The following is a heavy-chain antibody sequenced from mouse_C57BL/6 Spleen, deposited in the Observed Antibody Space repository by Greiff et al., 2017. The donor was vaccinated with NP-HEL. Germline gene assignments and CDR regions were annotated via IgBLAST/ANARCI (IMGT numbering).Heavy chain of an antibody. CDR1: GYTFTSYW. CDR3: ARSNPFAY. CDR2: IHPNSGST. V-gene: IGHV1-64*01. Sequence: QVQLQQPGAELVKPGASVKLSCTASGYTFTSYWMHWVKQRPGQGLEWIGMIHPNSGSTNYNEKFKSKATLTVDKSSSTAYMQLSGLTSEDSAVYCCARSNPFAYWGQGTLVTVS. J-gene: IGHJ3*01.